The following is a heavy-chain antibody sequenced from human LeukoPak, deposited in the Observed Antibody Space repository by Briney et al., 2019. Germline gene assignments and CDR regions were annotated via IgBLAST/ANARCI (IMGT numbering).Heavy chain of an antibody. CDR1: GGSISSSSYY. CDR3: ARGSGDYYNWFDP. J-gene: IGHJ5*02. Sequence: SETLPLTCTVSGGSISSSSYYWGWIRQPPGKGLEWIGSIYYSGSTYYNPSLKSRVTISVDTSKNQFSLKLSSVTAADTAVYYCARGSGDYYNWFDPWGQGTLVTVSS. CDR2: IYYSGST. D-gene: IGHD4-17*01. V-gene: IGHV4-39*07.